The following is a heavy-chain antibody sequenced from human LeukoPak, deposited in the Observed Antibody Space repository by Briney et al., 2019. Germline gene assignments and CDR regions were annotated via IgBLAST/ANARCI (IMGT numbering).Heavy chain of an antibody. CDR3: AKDITPGDSVAFDI. CDR2: ISGDGGST. V-gene: IGHV3-43*02. CDR1: GLTFDDYA. Sequence: PGGSLRLSCAASGLTFDDYAMHWVRQAPGKGLEWVSLISGDGGSTYYADSVKGRFTISRDNSKNSLYLQMNSLRTEDTALYYCAKDITPGDSVAFDIWGQGTMVTVSS. J-gene: IGHJ3*02. D-gene: IGHD2-21*02.